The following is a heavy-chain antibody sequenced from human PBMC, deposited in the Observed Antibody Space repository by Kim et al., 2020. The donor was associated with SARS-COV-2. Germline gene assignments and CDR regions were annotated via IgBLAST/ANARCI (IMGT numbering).Heavy chain of an antibody. CDR1: GYTFTSYA. D-gene: IGHD3-16*01. V-gene: IGHV1-3*01. Sequence: ASVKVSCKASGYTFTSYAMHWVRQAPGQRLEWMGWINAGNGNTKYSQKFQGRVTITRDTSASTAYMELSSLRSEDTAVYYCARDPRRLGSQGWGDYWGQGTLVTVSS. CDR3: ARDPRRLGSQGWGDY. J-gene: IGHJ4*02. CDR2: INAGNGNT.